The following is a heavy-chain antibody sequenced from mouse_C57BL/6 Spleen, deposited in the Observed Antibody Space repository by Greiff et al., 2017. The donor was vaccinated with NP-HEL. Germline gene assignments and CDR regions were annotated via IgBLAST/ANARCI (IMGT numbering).Heavy chain of an antibody. CDR2: IYPRSGNT. Sequence: VKLMESGAELARPGASVKLSCKASGYTFTSYGISWVKQRTGQGLEWIGEIYPRSGNTYYNEKFKGKATLTADKSSSTAYMELRSLTSEDSAVYFCARRGKTTYDYDGNYFDYWGQGTTLTVSS. J-gene: IGHJ2*01. CDR1: GYTFTSYG. D-gene: IGHD2-4*01. CDR3: ARRGKTTYDYDGNYFDY. V-gene: IGHV1-81*01.